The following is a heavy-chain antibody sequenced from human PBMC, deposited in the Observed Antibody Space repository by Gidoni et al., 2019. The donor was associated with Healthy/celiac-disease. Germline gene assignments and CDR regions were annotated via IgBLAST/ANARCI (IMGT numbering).Heavy chain of an antibody. Sequence: QVQLVQSGAEVKKPGASVKVSGKAAGYTFTSYGISWVRQAPGQGLEWMGWISAYNGNTNYAQKLQGRVTMTTDTSTSTAYMELRSLRSDDTAVYYCARLDSSSWDLDYYGMDVWGQGTTVTVSS. CDR2: ISAYNGNT. V-gene: IGHV1-18*01. CDR1: GYTFTSYG. CDR3: ARLDSSSWDLDYYGMDV. D-gene: IGHD6-13*01. J-gene: IGHJ6*02.